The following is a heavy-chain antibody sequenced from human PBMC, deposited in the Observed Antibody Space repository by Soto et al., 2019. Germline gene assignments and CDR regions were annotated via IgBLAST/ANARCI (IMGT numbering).Heavy chain of an antibody. Sequence: RASVKVSCKASGYTFTRYDINWVRQATGQGLEWMGWMNPNSGNTGYAQKFQGRVTMTRNTSISTDYMEPSRLRSGDTAVYYCARVRFGVNCNYVFVCWGQGNLVTVSS. CDR3: ARVRFGVNCNYVFVC. D-gene: IGHD1-7*01. V-gene: IGHV1-8*01. J-gene: IGHJ1*01. CDR1: GYTFTRYD. CDR2: MNPNSGNT.